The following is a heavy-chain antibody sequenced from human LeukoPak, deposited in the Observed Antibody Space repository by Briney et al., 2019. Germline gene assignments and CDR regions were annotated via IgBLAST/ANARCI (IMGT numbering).Heavy chain of an antibody. V-gene: IGHV4-31*03. CDR2: IYYTGAV. Sequence: PSETLSLTCSFSGASISTAGYYRTWIRQPPGEGLEWVGYIYYTGAVDYNPSLKSRLTISLDTSKNQFSLKLSSVTAADTAVYYCARDKGGLYLDYWGQGTLVTVSS. CDR1: GASISTAGYY. D-gene: IGHD3-16*01. J-gene: IGHJ4*02. CDR3: ARDKGGLYLDY.